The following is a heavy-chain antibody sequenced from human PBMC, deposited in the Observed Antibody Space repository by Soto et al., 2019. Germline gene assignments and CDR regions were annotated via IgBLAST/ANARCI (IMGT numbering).Heavy chain of an antibody. CDR3: ARERDALIRELGAFDI. D-gene: IGHD6-6*01. CDR1: GGSISSYY. Sequence: PSETLSLTCTVSGGSISSYYWSWIRQPPGKGLEWIGYIYYSGSTNYNPSLKSRVTISVDTSKNQFSLKLSSVTAADTAVYYCARERDALIRELGAFDIWGQGTMVTV. CDR2: IYYSGST. V-gene: IGHV4-59*01. J-gene: IGHJ3*02.